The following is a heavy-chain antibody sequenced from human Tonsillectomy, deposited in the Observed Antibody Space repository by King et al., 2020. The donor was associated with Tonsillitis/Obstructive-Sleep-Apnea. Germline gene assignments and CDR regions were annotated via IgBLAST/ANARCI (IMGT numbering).Heavy chain of an antibody. CDR3: AKSEGHFAEPIDF. Sequence: HVQLVQSGGGVVQPGRSLRLSCAVSGFNFNDYGMHWVRQAPGKGLEWVAVIWYDSRNKEYAASVKGRCTLSRDNSKNTVNLQIDNLRAEDTAVYYCAKSEGHFAEPIDFWGQGTLVTVSS. D-gene: IGHD3-3*02. CDR2: IWYDSRNK. J-gene: IGHJ4*02. CDR1: GFNFNDYG. V-gene: IGHV3-33*06.